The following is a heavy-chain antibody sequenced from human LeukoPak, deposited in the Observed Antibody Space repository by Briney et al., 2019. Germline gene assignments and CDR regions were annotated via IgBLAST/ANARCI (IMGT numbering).Heavy chain of an antibody. J-gene: IGHJ6*02. CDR2: ISWDSGSI. D-gene: IGHD6-19*01. CDR3: AKDILAGGYGMDV. V-gene: IGHV3-9*01. Sequence: GRSLRLSCAASGFTFDDYAMHWVRQAPGKGVEWVSGISWDSGSIVYADSVKGGFTISRDNAKNSLYLQMNSLRAEATALYYCAKDILAGGYGMDVWGQGTTVTVSS. CDR1: GFTFDDYA.